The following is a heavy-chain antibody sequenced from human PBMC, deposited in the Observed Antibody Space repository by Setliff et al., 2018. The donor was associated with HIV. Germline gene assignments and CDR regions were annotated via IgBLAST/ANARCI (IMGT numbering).Heavy chain of an antibody. CDR2: ISFDGKSK. CDR1: GFTFSSYA. Sequence: GGSLRLSCAASGFTFSSYAIHCVRQAPGRGLEWVAVISFDGKSKYYADSVRGRFTISRDDSKNTLYLQMNSLRAEDTAMYYCARDKAVNSWGGYYTPTYMDVWGKGTMVTVSS. D-gene: IGHD3-3*01. V-gene: IGHV3-30*04. CDR3: ARDKAVNSWGGYYTPTYMDV. J-gene: IGHJ6*03.